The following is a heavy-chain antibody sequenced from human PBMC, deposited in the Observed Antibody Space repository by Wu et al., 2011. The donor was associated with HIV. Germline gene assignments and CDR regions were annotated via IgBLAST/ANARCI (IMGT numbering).Heavy chain of an antibody. CDR1: GYIFTDHD. CDR3: ARDRSGSYDH. V-gene: IGHV1-2*02. CDR2: INPTRGVT. J-gene: IGHJ5*02. Sequence: LVQSGAEVRKPGASVRVSCKTSGYIFTDHDIHWVRQVPGQGLEWLGWINPTRGVTHYPQKFQGRVTMTTDTAISTAYMEVGRLTSDDTAIYYCARDRSGSYDHWGQGTLVTVSS. D-gene: IGHD1-26*01.